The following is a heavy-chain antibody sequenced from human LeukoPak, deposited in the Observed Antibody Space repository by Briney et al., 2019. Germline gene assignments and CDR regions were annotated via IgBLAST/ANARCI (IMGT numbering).Heavy chain of an antibody. CDR3: ARVPARQLGEYYFDY. V-gene: IGHV1-69*05. CDR2: IIPIFGTA. D-gene: IGHD6-6*01. J-gene: IGHJ4*02. CDR1: GGTFSSYA. Sequence: GASVKVSCKASGGTFSSYAISWVRQAPGQGLEWMGRIIPIFGTANYAQKFQGRVTITTDESTSTAYMELSSLRSEDTAVYYCARVPARQLGEYYFDYWGQGTLVTASS.